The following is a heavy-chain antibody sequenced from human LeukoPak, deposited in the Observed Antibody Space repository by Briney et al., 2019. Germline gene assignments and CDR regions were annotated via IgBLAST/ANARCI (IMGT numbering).Heavy chain of an antibody. CDR3: ARSDQFDY. J-gene: IGHJ4*02. V-gene: IGHV1-46*01. CDR1: GYTFTSYY. Sequence: ASVKVSCKASGYTFTSYYMHWARQAPGQGLEWMGKINPSGGSTSYTQKFQGRVTMTRDTSTSTVYMGLSSLRYEDTAVYYCARSDQFDYWGQGTLVTVSS. D-gene: IGHD2-2*01. CDR2: INPSGGST.